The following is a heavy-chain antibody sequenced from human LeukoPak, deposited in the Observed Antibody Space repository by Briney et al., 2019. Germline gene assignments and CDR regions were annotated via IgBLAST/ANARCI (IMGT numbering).Heavy chain of an antibody. CDR3: AFLLAGVSDGYDNAFDI. D-gene: IGHD3-22*01. CDR2: IYYSGST. CDR1: GGSISSYY. V-gene: IGHV4-59*12. Sequence: SETLSLTCTVSGGSISSYYWSWIRQPPGKGLEWIGYIYYSGSTNYNPSLKSRVTISVDTSKNQFSLKLSSVTAADMAVYYCAFLLAGVSDGYDNAFDIWGQGTMVTVSS. J-gene: IGHJ3*02.